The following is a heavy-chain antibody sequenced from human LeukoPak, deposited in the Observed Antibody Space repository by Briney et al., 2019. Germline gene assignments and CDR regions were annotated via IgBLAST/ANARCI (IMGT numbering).Heavy chain of an antibody. J-gene: IGHJ4*02. CDR1: GYSISSDYY. Sequence: SETLSLTCSVSGYSISSDYYWGCIRQPPGKGLEWIGSIYYSGSTYYNPSLKSRVTISVDTSKNQFSLKLSSVTAADTAVYYCARDNRVGYSSSWYTEATFDYWGQGTLVTVSS. CDR3: ARDNRVGYSSSWYTEATFDY. V-gene: IGHV4-38-2*02. D-gene: IGHD6-13*01. CDR2: IYYSGST.